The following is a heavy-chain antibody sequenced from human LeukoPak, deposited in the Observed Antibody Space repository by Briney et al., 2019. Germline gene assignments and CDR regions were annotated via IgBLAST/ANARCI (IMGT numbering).Heavy chain of an antibody. CDR2: ISSSSSTI. CDR3: AKANGELLFY. D-gene: IGHD1-7*01. Sequence: GGSLRLSCAASGFTFSSYSMNWVRQAPGKGLEWVSYISSSSSTIYYADSVKGRFTISRDNSKNTLYLQMNSLRAEDTAVYYCAKANGELLFYWGQGTLVTVSS. V-gene: IGHV3-48*01. J-gene: IGHJ4*02. CDR1: GFTFSSYS.